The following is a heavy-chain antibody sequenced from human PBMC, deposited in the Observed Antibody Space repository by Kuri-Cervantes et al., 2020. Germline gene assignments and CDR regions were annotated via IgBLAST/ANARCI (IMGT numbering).Heavy chain of an antibody. CDR1: GYTFTSYG. V-gene: IGHV1-18*01. D-gene: IGHD1-26*01. CDR2: ISAYNGNT. CDR3: ARESGSYFEIHPRYYYFDY. J-gene: IGHJ4*02. Sequence: ASVKVSCKASGYTFTSYGISWVRQAPGQGLEWMGWISAYNGNTNYAQKLQGRVTMTTDTSTSTAYMELRSLRSDDTAVYYRARESGSYFEIHPRYYYFDYWGQGTLVTVSS.